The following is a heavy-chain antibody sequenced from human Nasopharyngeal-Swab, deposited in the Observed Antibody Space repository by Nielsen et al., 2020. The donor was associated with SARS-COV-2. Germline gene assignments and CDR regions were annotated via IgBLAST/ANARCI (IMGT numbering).Heavy chain of an antibody. D-gene: IGHD5-18*01. V-gene: IGHV3-30-3*01. Sequence: PGKGLEWVAVISYDGSNKYYADSVKGRFTISRDNSKNTLYLQMNSLRAEDTAVYYCARDYTAMLYCYYYMDVWGKGTTVTVSS. CDR3: ARDYTAMLYCYYYMDV. J-gene: IGHJ6*03. CDR2: ISYDGSNK.